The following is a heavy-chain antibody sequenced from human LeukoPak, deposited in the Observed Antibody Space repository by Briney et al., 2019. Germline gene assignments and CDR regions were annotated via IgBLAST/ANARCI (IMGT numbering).Heavy chain of an antibody. V-gene: IGHV5-51*01. Sequence: GESLKISCKASGYSFTRYWIGWVRQKPGKGREWVGIVYPGDSDTIYSPSFQGQATISADRSITTAYLELYRLKASDTATYFCARGLHYDSSGYFAAFWGRGTLVTVSS. CDR3: ARGLHYDSSGYFAAF. J-gene: IGHJ4*01. D-gene: IGHD3-22*01. CDR2: VYPGDSDT. CDR1: GYSFTRYW.